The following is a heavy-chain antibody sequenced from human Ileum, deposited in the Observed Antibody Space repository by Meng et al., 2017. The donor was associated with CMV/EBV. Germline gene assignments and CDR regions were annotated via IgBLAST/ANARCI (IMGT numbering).Heavy chain of an antibody. CDR1: GFTFSSYW. D-gene: IGHD2-2*01. CDR3: VGDCSATSCLGY. Sequence: GESLKISCAASGFTFSSYWMSWVRQAPGKGLEWVANIKQDGSEKYYVDSVKGRFTISRDNAKNSLYLQMNSLTDEDTAVYFCVGDCSATSCLGYWGQGTLVTVSS. V-gene: IGHV3-7*01. CDR2: IKQDGSEK. J-gene: IGHJ4*02.